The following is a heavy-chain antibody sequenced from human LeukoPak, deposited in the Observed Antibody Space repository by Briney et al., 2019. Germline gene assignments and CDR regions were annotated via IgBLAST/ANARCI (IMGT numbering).Heavy chain of an antibody. V-gene: IGHV4-4*07. Sequence: SETLSLTCTVSGGSISSYYWNWIRQPAGKGLEWIGRIYTSGSTNYNPFLKSRVAMSVDTSKNQFSLKLSSVTAADTAVYYCARDRPASPAYFDYGGQGTLVTVSS. CDR2: IYTSGST. CDR3: ARDRPASPAYFDY. CDR1: GGSISSYY. J-gene: IGHJ4*02. D-gene: IGHD6-6*01.